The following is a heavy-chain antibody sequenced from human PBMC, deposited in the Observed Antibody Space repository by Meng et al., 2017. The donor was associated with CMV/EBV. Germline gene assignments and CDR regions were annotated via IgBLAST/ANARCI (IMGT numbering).Heavy chain of an antibody. Sequence: GGSLRLSCAASGFTFSSYAMHWVRQAPGKGLEWVAVKSYDGSNKYYADSVKGRFTISRDNSKNTLYLQMNSLRAEDTAVYYCARDRSRYSSGWLLDYWGQGTLVTVSS. CDR2: KSYDGSNK. CDR3: ARDRSRYSSGWLLDY. V-gene: IGHV3-30-3*01. J-gene: IGHJ4*02. CDR1: GFTFSSYA. D-gene: IGHD6-19*01.